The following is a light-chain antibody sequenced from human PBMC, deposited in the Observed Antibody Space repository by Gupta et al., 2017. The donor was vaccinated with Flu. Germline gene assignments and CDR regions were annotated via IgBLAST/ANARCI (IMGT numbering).Light chain of an antibody. V-gene: IGKV1-33*01. CDR3: HQVDSLPYS. CDR1: QDIDNY. CDR2: DAS. Sequence: DVQMTQSPSSLSASVGDRVTITCQASQDIDNYLNWYQQKPGNAPQLLIHDASSLEPGVPSRFSGSGSGTDFTFTISSLHPEDTATYYCHQVDSLPYSFGQGTKMEIK. J-gene: IGKJ2*03.